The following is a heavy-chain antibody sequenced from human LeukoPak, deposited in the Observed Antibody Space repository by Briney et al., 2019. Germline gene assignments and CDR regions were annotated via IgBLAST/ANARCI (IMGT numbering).Heavy chain of an antibody. V-gene: IGHV3-9*01. J-gene: IGHJ4*02. CDR3: AKDRTANYYGATTFDY. Sequence: GGSLRLSCAASGFTFSSYGMSWVRQAPGKGLEWVSGISWNSGSIGYADSVRGRFTISRDNAKNSLYLQMNSLRAEDTALYYCAKDRTANYYGATTFDYWGQGTLVTVSS. CDR2: ISWNSGSI. D-gene: IGHD3-10*01. CDR1: GFTFSSYG.